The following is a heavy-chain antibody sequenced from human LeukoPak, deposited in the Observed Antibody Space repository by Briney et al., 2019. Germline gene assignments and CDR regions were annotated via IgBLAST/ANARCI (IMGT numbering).Heavy chain of an antibody. J-gene: IGHJ4*02. CDR3: ATIPRAVTAPFDY. D-gene: IGHD6-19*01. CDR2: IIPIFGTA. V-gene: IGHV1-69*13. CDR1: GGTFSSYA. Sequence: SVKVSCKASGGTFSSYAISWVRQAPGQGLEWMGGIIPIFGTANYAQKFQGRVTITADESTSTAYMELSSLRSEDTAVYYCATIPRAVTAPFDYWGQGTLVTVSS.